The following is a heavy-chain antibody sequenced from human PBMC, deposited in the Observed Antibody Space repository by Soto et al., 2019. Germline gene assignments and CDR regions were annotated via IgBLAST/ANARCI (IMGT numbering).Heavy chain of an antibody. CDR3: GKDDLDINGGARVLGTGPVGDL. CDR1: GFMFSLYD. D-gene: IGHD2-8*02. J-gene: IGHJ5*02. CDR2: IFSDGSKR. Sequence: QVQLAESGGGVVQPGRSLRLSCAASGFMFSLYDMHWVRQTPGKGLEWVSVIFSDGSKRYYADSVQDRFTISRDNSKNTLYLQMDSLTPEDTAVYYCGKDDLDINGGARVLGTGPVGDLWGRGTLVTVSS. V-gene: IGHV3-30*18.